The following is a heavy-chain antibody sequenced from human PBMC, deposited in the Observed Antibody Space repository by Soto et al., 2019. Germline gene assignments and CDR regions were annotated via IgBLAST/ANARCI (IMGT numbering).Heavy chain of an antibody. J-gene: IGHJ5*02. CDR1: GGSISSYY. V-gene: IGHV4-59*01. CDR2: IYYSGST. CDR3: ARVLLGRGNWFDP. D-gene: IGHD1-26*01. Sequence: QVQLQESGPGLVKPSETLSLTCTVSGGSISSYYWSWIRQPPGKGLEWIGYIYYSGSTNYNPSLKSRVTISVDPSRTQCSRKLSSVAAADTAVYYCARVLLGRGNWFDPWGQGTLVTVSS.